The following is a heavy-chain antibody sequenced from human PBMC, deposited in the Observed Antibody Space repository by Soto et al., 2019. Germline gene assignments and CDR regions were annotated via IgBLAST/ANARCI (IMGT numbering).Heavy chain of an antibody. CDR3: ARDSSSWPPLYYFDY. Sequence: GGSLRLSCAASGFTFSSYAMHWVRQAPGKGLEWVAVISYDGSNKYYADSVKGRFTISRDNSKNTLYLQMNSLRAEDTAVYYCARDSSSWPPLYYFDYWGQGTLVTVSS. CDR2: ISYDGSNK. V-gene: IGHV3-30-3*01. D-gene: IGHD6-13*01. CDR1: GFTFSSYA. J-gene: IGHJ4*02.